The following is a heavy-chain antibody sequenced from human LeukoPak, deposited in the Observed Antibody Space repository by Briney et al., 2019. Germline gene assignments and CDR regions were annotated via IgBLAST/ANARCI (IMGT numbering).Heavy chain of an antibody. CDR3: ARVSLVRGAPDYYFDY. V-gene: IGHV4-4*07. CDR2: IYTSGST. CDR1: GYSISSGYY. D-gene: IGHD3-10*01. J-gene: IGHJ4*02. Sequence: SETLSLTCTVSGYSISSGYYWGWIRQPAGEGLEWIGRIYTSGSTNYNPSLKSRVTMSVDTSKNQFSLKLSSVTAADTAVYYCARVSLVRGAPDYYFDYWGQGTLVTVSS.